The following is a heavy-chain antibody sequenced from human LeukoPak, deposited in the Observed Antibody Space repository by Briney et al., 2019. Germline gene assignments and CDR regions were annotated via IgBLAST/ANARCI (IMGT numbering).Heavy chain of an antibody. V-gene: IGHV3-73*01. J-gene: IGHJ4*02. CDR2: VKNKADRYAT. Sequence: SGGALRLSCVAPGFTLSGSAIHWVRQASGEGLGGVGRVKNKADRYATAYTASMKGRFIISRDDSKNTAYLQMNSLRAEDTAVYYCARRPKHRWGMYSSGWYAFDYWGQGTLVTVSS. CDR1: GFTLSGSA. CDR3: ARRPKHRWGMYSSGWYAFDY. D-gene: IGHD6-19*01.